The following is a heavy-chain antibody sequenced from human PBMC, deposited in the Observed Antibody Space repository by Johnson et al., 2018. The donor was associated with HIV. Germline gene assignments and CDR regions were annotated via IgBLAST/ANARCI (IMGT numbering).Heavy chain of an antibody. CDR2: INWNGGST. J-gene: IGHJ3*02. CDR3: ARQHNYDSSGQGGGLDI. CDR1: GFTFDDYG. V-gene: IGHV3-20*04. Sequence: VQLVESGGGVVRPGGSLRLSCAASGFTFDDYGMSWVRQAPGKGLEWVSGINWNGGSTVYADSVKGRFTISRDNAKNSLYLEMNSLRAEDTALYYCARQHNYDSSGQGGGLDIWGQGTMVAVSS. D-gene: IGHD3-22*01.